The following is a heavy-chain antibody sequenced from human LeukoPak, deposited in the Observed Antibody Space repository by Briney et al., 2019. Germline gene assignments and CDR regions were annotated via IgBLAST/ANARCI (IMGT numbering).Heavy chain of an antibody. CDR2: ISYDGSNR. Sequence: GGSQRLSCADSGSSFSTVATHWVRQAPGKGLEWVALISYDGSNRYYADSVKGRFTISRDNTKNTLYLQMNSLRAEDTAVYYCATASDSSGYLRFGYKVPHFVHWGQGTLATVSS. D-gene: IGHD3-22*01. J-gene: IGHJ4*02. CDR3: ATASDSSGYLRFGYKVPHFVH. V-gene: IGHV3-30*07. CDR1: GSSFSTVA.